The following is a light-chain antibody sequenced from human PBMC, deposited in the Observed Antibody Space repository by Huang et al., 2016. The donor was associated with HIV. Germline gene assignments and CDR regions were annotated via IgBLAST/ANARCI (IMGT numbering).Light chain of an antibody. J-gene: IGKJ2*01. V-gene: IGKV3-15*01. Sequence: IVMTQSPVTLSVSPGERATLSCRASQSVSSTLAWYQQKPGQAPRLIIYGSSTRATVIPARFSGSGSGTEFTLTISSLQSEDFALYYCQHYNNWPYTFGQGTKLEIK. CDR2: GSS. CDR1: QSVSST. CDR3: QHYNNWPYT.